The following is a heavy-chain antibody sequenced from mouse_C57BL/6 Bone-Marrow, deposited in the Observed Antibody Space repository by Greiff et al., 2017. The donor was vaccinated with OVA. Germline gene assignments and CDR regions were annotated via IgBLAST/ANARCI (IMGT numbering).Heavy chain of an antibody. D-gene: IGHD2-4*01. V-gene: IGHV8-12*01. J-gene: IGHJ4*01. Sequence: QVTLKVSGPGILQSSQTLSLTCSFSGFSLSTSGMGVSWIRQPSGQGLEWLAHIYWDDDKRYHPSLKSRLTISKDTSRNQGFLKITSVDTADTATYYCGGGLRQGYAMDYWGQGTSVTVAS. CDR2: IYWDDDK. CDR3: GGGLRQGYAMDY. CDR1: GFSLSTSGMG.